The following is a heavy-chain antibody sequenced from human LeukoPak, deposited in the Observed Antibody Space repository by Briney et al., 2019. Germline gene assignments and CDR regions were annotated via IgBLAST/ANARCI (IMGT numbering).Heavy chain of an antibody. J-gene: IGHJ3*02. CDR1: GGSINSGSYY. D-gene: IGHD1-26*01. CDR3: I. V-gene: IGHV4-61*02. CDR2: IYTSGSI. Sequence: SQTLSLTCTVSGGSINSGSYYWSWIRQPAGKGLEWIGRIYTSGSIHYNPSLKSRVTISLDTSKNQFSLYFARGGGGVGVTTVDIWGQGTMVTVSS.